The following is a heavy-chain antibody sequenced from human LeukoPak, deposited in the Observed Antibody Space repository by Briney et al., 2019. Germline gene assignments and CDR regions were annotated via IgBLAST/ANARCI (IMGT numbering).Heavy chain of an antibody. Sequence: GSSVKGWCKASGVTYTSATRQWVRQAGGQRLEWIGWIVVGSGNTNYAQRFQERVTITRDMSTSTAYMELSSLRSEDTAMYYCAAGDNNNWLDVWGQGTTVTVSS. J-gene: IGHJ6*02. CDR1: GVTYTSAT. CDR2: IVVGSGNT. CDR3: AAGDNNNWLDV. D-gene: IGHD1-1*01. V-gene: IGHV1-58*02.